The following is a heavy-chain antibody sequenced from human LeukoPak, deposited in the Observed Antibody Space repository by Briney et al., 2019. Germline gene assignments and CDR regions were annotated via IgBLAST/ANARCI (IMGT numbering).Heavy chain of an antibody. V-gene: IGHV3-7*01. CDR3: ATFVGIVSGTYTVPGGLLV. CDR2: IKHDGTEK. CDR1: EFSPANFW. D-gene: IGHD2-2*03. Sequence: GGSLRLSCVASEFSPANFWMTWVRRAPGRGLEWVANIKHDGTEKFYVDSVKGRFTISRDNAKNSLYLQMNSLRAEDTAVYYCATFVGIVSGTYTVPGGLLVWGKGTTVTVSS. J-gene: IGHJ6*04.